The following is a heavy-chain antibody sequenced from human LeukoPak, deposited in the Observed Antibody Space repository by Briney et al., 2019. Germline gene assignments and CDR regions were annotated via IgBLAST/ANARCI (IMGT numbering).Heavy chain of an antibody. J-gene: IGHJ4*02. CDR3: AMRDGYNFFNY. CDR2: ITNSGGHT. CDR1: GITFSTYA. V-gene: IGHV3-23*01. Sequence: GGSLRLSCAASGITFSTYAMSWVRQAPGKGLEWVSTITNSGGHTFYADSVQGRFTISRGNSKNTLFLQMNSLRAEDTAVYYCAMRDGYNFFNYWGQGTLLTVSS. D-gene: IGHD5-12*01.